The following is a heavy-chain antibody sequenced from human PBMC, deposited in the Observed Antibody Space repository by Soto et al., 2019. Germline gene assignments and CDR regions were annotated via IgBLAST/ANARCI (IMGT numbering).Heavy chain of an antibody. V-gene: IGHV3-33*01. D-gene: IGHD3-10*01. CDR2: IWYDGSNK. Sequence: PGGSLRLSCAASGFTFSSYGMHWVRQAPGKGLEWVAVIWYDGSNKYYADSVKGRFTISRDNSKNTLYLQMNSLRAEDTAVYYCARVHYGSGSYYYGMDVWGQGTTVTVSS. CDR1: GFTFSSYG. CDR3: ARVHYGSGSYYYGMDV. J-gene: IGHJ6*02.